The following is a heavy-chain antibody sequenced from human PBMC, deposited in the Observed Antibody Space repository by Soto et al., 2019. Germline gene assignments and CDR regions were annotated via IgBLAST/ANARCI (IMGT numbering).Heavy chain of an antibody. CDR1: GGSISSGGYY. CDR3: ARDVSGCSSTSCYADYYYGMDA. CDR2: IYYSGST. V-gene: IGHV4-31*03. J-gene: IGHJ6*02. D-gene: IGHD2-2*01. Sequence: QVQLQESGPGLVKPSQTLSLTCTVSGGSISSGGYYWSWIRQHPGKGLEWIGYIYYSGSTYYNPSLKSRVTISVDTSKNQFSLKLSSVTAADTAVYYCARDVSGCSSTSCYADYYYGMDAWGQGTTVTVSS.